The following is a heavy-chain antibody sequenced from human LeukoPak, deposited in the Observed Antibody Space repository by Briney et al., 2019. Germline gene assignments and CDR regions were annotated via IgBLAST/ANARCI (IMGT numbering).Heavy chain of an antibody. J-gene: IGHJ3*02. V-gene: IGHV3-23*01. CDR3: TGGGWSTDAFDI. CDR1: GFIFSNYA. CDR2: VSGTGGST. Sequence: GGSLRLSCGASGFIFSNYAMSWVRQAPGKGLEWVSSVSGTGGSTNYADSVKGRFTISRDNSKNTLYLQMNSLRAEDTAIYYCTGGGWSTDAFDIWGQGTVVTVSS. D-gene: IGHD6-19*01.